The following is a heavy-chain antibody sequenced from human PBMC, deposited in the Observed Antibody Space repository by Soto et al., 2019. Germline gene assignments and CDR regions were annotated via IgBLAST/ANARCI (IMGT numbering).Heavy chain of an antibody. CDR1: GFTLSGYG. Sequence: QVQLVESGGGVVQPGRSLRLSCAASGFTLSGYGMHWVRQAPGKGLEWVAVLWHDGVNQNYADSVKGRFAISRDNSKNTLSLQMNSLGAEDTAVYYCARDRDYSGTDVWGQGTTVTVSS. J-gene: IGHJ6*02. CDR2: LWHDGVNQ. D-gene: IGHD3-10*01. V-gene: IGHV3-33*01. CDR3: ARDRDYSGTDV.